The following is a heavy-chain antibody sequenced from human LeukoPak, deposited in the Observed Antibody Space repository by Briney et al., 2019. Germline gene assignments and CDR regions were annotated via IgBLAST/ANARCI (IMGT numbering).Heavy chain of an antibody. CDR2: IDPSDSYT. Sequence: GESLMFSSKASGYRFTTYWITWVRQMPGEGLEWMGRIDPSDSYTNYSPSFQGHVTISADKSISTAHLHWSRLKASDTATYYCARHGSGWSYYGMDVWGQGTTVTVS. D-gene: IGHD3-3*01. CDR1: GYRFTTYW. CDR3: ARHGSGWSYYGMDV. V-gene: IGHV5-10-1*01. J-gene: IGHJ6*02.